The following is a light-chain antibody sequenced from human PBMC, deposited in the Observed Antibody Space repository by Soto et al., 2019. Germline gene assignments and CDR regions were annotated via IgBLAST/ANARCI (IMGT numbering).Light chain of an antibody. J-gene: IGLJ3*02. V-gene: IGLV7-46*01. CDR2: DTS. CDR3: LLSYSGDVV. Sequence: QAVVTQDPSLTVSPGGTATLTCDSSPGPVTSTHYPYWFQQKPGQAPRTLIYDTSNRHSWTPARFSGSLLGGKAALTLSGAQPEDEAEYHCLLSYSGDVVFGGGTKLTVL. CDR1: PGPVTSTHY.